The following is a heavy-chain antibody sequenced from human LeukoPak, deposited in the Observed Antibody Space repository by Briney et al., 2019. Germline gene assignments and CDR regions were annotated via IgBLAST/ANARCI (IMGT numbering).Heavy chain of an antibody. Sequence: SETLSLTCAVYGGSFSGYYWSWIRQPPGKGLEWIGEINHSGSTNYNPSLKSRVTISVDTSKNQFSLKLSSVTAADTAVYYCARVGTDYVDYWGQGTLVTVSS. CDR2: INHSGST. V-gene: IGHV4-34*01. CDR3: ARVGTDYVDY. J-gene: IGHJ4*02. D-gene: IGHD7-27*01. CDR1: GGSFSGYY.